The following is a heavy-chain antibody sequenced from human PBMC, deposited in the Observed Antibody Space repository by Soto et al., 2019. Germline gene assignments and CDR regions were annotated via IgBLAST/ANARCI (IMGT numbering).Heavy chain of an antibody. Sequence: EVQLLESGGGLVQPGGSLRLSCAASGFTFSDYAMSWVRQAPGKGPEWISTISSSGDITSYANAVKGRFTISRDNSRSTLYLQMNSQRADDTAVYYCMKRTAVTTGDFDYWGQGTLVTVSS. CDR2: ISSSGDIT. D-gene: IGHD4-17*01. J-gene: IGHJ4*02. CDR3: MKRTAVTTGDFDY. V-gene: IGHV3-23*01. CDR1: GFTFSDYA.